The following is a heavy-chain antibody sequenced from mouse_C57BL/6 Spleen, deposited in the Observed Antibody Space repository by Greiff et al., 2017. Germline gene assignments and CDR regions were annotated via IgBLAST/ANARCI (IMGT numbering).Heavy chain of an antibody. CDR1: GYTFTSYW. CDR2: INPSNGGT. J-gene: IGHJ2*01. D-gene: IGHD1-1*01. V-gene: IGHV1-53*01. CDR3: ARSGAGSSPFDY. Sequence: QVQLQQPGTELVKPGASVKLSCKASGYTFTSYWMHWVKQRPGQGLEWIGNINPSNGGTNYNEKFKSKATLTVDKSSSTAYMPLSSLTSEDSAVYYCARSGAGSSPFDYWGQGTTLTVSS.